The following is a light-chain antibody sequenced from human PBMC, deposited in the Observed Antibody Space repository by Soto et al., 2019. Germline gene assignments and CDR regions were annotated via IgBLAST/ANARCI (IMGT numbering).Light chain of an antibody. CDR1: QSVRSSY. CDR2: GAS. V-gene: IGKV3-20*01. Sequence: EIVLTQSPGTLSLSLGERATLSCRASQSVRSSYLAWYQQKPGQAPRLLIYGASSRASGIPDRFSGSGSGTDFTLTISRLEPEDFAVYYCQQYGTSPEWTFGQGTKVDIK. CDR3: QQYGTSPEWT. J-gene: IGKJ1*01.